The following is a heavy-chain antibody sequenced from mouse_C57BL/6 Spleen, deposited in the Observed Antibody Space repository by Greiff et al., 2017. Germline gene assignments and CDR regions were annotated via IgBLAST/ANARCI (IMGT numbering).Heavy chain of an antibody. CDR3: ARVEGDNYGSSSYAMDY. V-gene: IGHV1-39*01. J-gene: IGHJ4*01. CDR1: GYSFTDYN. D-gene: IGHD1-1*01. CDR2: INPNYGTT. Sequence: LQESGPELVKPGASVKISCKASGYSFTDYNMTWVKQSNGKSLEWIGVINPNYGTTSYNQKFKGKATLTVDQSSSTAYMQLNSLTSEDAAVYYCARVEGDNYGSSSYAMDYWGQGTSVTVSS.